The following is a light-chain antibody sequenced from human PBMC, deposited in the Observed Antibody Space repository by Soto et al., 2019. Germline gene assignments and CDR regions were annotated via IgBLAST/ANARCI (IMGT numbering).Light chain of an antibody. V-gene: IGKV1-5*03. J-gene: IGKJ1*01. CDR2: NAS. CDR3: QQYNTYSRT. Sequence: DIQMTQSPSTLSASVGDRVTITCRASQSISSWLAWYQQKPGKVPKLLISNASNLESGVPSRFSGSGSGTKFTLTISSLQPDDFATYYCQQYNTYSRTFGQGTKVEIQ. CDR1: QSISSW.